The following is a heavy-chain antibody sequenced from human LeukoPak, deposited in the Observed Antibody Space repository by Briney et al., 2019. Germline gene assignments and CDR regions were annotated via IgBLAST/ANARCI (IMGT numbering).Heavy chain of an antibody. CDR1: GYIFTNYW. V-gene: IGHV5-51*01. J-gene: IGHJ4*02. D-gene: IGHD2-15*01. CDR3: ARAYYCGGGSCKLEY. CDR2: IYPGDSYI. Sequence: GESLKISCKGSGYIFTNYWIGWVRQMPGKGLEWMGIIYPGDSYIRYSPSFQGQVNISADKSLSTAYLQWSSLKASDTAMYYCARAYYCGGGSCKLEYWGQGTLVTVSS.